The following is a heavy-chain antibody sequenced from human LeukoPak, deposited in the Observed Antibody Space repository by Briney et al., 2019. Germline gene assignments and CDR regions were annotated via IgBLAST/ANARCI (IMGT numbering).Heavy chain of an antibody. V-gene: IGHV3-23*01. CDR2: ISGSGGST. CDR1: GFTFSSYA. Sequence: PGASLRLSCAASGFTFSSYAMSWVRQAPGKGLEWVSAISGSGGSTYYADSVKGRFTISRDNSKNTLYLQMNSLRAEDTAVYYCAKVLGGYDYYYYYGMDVRGQGTTVTVSS. D-gene: IGHD5-12*01. CDR3: AKVLGGYDYYYYYGMDV. J-gene: IGHJ6*02.